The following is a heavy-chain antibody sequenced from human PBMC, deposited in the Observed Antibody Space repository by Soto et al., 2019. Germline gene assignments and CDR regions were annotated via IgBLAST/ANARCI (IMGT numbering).Heavy chain of an antibody. J-gene: IGHJ4*02. Sequence: EVQLVESGGGLVKPGGSLRLSCAASGFTFSSYSMNWVRQAPGKGLEWVSSISSSSSYIYYADSVKGRFTISRDNAKNSLYLQMNSLRAEDTAVYYCARGGVATIHKYYFDYWGQGTLVTVSS. V-gene: IGHV3-21*01. CDR3: ARGGVATIHKYYFDY. CDR1: GFTFSSYS. D-gene: IGHD5-12*01. CDR2: ISSSSSYI.